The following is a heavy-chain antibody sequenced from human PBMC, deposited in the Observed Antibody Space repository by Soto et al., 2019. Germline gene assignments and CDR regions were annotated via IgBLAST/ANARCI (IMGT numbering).Heavy chain of an antibody. V-gene: IGHV3-23*01. D-gene: IGHD6-19*01. CDR1: GFTFSIYG. Sequence: EVQLLESGGGLVQPGGSLRLSCAASGFTFSIYGMSWVRQAPGKGLEWVSAISGSGGSTYYADSVKGRFTISRDTSKNALYLQMNSLRVEDTAVYYCAKELGGQCFDHWGQGALVTVSS. CDR3: AKELGGQCFDH. CDR2: ISGSGGST. J-gene: IGHJ4*02.